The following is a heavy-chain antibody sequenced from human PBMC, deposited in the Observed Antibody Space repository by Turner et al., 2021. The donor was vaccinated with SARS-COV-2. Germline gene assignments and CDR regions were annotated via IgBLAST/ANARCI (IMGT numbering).Heavy chain of an antibody. CDR3: ARHSPELRGDYFDY. V-gene: IGHV4-39*01. D-gene: IGHD1-26*01. J-gene: IGHJ4*02. CDR2: IYYSGST. Sequence: QLQLQESGPGLVKPSETLSLTCTVSGGSISSSSYYWGWFRQPPGKGLEWIGSIYYSGSTYYNPSLKSRVTISVDTSKNQFSLKLSSVTAADTAVYYCARHSPELRGDYFDYWGQGTLVTVSS. CDR1: GGSISSSSYY.